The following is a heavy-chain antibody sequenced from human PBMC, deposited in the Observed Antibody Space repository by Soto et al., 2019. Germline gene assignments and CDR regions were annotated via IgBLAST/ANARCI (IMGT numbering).Heavy chain of an antibody. Sequence: GGSLRLSCAASGFTFSSYAMSWVRQAPGKGLEWVSTISSVDSSTYYADSVKGRFTISRDNSKNTLYLQMDSLRVEDTAVYYCAKVYYYDSSGSTWGQGTLVTVSS. CDR3: AKVYYYDSSGST. CDR1: GFTFSSYA. CDR2: ISSVDSST. J-gene: IGHJ4*02. V-gene: IGHV3-23*01. D-gene: IGHD3-22*01.